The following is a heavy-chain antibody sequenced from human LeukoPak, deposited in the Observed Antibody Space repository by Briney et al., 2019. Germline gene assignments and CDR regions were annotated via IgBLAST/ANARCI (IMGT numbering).Heavy chain of an antibody. V-gene: IGHV4-34*01. CDR1: GGSISSYY. D-gene: IGHD3-22*01. Sequence: SETLSLTCTVSGGSISSYYWSWIRQPPGKGLEWIGEINHSGSTNYNPSLKSRVTISVDTSKNQFSLKLSSVTAADTAVYYCARGYADSSGYYPVEDWGQGTLVTVSS. J-gene: IGHJ4*02. CDR2: INHSGST. CDR3: ARGYADSSGYYPVED.